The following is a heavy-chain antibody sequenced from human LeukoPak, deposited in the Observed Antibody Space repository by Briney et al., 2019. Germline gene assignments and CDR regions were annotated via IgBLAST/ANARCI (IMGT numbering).Heavy chain of an antibody. CDR1: GGTFSSYA. D-gene: IGHD6-13*01. CDR3: ASAVAAAGTPDY. J-gene: IGHJ4*02. V-gene: IGHV1-69*05. CDR2: IIPMFGTA. Sequence: ASVKVSCKASGGTFSSYAISWVRQAPGQGLEWMGGIIPMFGTANYAQKFQGRVTITTDESTSTAYMELSSLRSEDTAVYYCASAVAAAGTPDYWGQGTLVTVSS.